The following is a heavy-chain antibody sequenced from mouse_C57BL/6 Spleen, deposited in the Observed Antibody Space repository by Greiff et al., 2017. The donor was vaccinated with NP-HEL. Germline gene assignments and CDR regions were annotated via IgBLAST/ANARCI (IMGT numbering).Heavy chain of an antibody. CDR1: GYTFTSYW. CDR3: ARTYGNYVAMDY. J-gene: IGHJ4*01. V-gene: IGHV1-50*01. D-gene: IGHD2-1*01. Sequence: VQLQQSGAELVKPGASVKLSCKASGYTFTSYWMQWVKQRPGQGLEWIGSIDPSDSYTNYNQKFKGKATLTVDTSSSTAYMQLSSLTSEDAAVYYCARTYGNYVAMDYWGQGTSVTVSS. CDR2: IDPSDSYT.